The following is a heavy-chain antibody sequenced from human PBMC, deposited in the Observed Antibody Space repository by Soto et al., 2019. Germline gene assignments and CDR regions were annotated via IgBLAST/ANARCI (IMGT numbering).Heavy chain of an antibody. Sequence: EVQLVESGGGLVQPGGSLRLSCAASGFTFSSYWMHWVRQAPGKGLVWVSRINSDGSSTSYADSVKGRFTISRDNAKNTLYLQMNSLRSEDTAVYYCAGPTVTTPYAFDIWGQGTMVTVSS. CDR2: INSDGSST. CDR1: GFTFSSYW. V-gene: IGHV3-74*01. D-gene: IGHD4-17*01. CDR3: AGPTVTTPYAFDI. J-gene: IGHJ3*02.